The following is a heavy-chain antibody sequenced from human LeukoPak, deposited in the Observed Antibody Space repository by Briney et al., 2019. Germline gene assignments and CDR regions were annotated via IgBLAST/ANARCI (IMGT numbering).Heavy chain of an antibody. V-gene: IGHV3-20*04. CDR2: INWNGGST. D-gene: IGHD3-22*01. CDR3: ARDAHTYYYDSSGCLAI. Sequence: GGSLRLSCASSGFTFSSYEMNWVRQAPGKGLEWVSGINWNGGSTGYADSVKGRFTISRDNAKNSLYLQMNSLRAEDTALYYCARDAHTYYYDSSGCLAIWGQGTMVTVSS. CDR1: GFTFSSYE. J-gene: IGHJ3*02.